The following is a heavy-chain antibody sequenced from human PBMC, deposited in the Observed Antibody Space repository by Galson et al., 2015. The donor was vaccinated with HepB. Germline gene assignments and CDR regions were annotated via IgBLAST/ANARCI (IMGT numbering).Heavy chain of an antibody. D-gene: IGHD4-11*01. Sequence: VKVSCKVSGYTFTDYYMHWVQQAPGKGLEWMGLVDPEDGETIYAEKFQGRVTITADTSTDTAYMELSSLRSEDTAVYYCATEQSDYSNYVDWPWGQGTLVTVSS. CDR1: GYTFTDYY. CDR2: VDPEDGET. V-gene: IGHV1-69-2*01. CDR3: ATEQSDYSNYVDWP. J-gene: IGHJ5*02.